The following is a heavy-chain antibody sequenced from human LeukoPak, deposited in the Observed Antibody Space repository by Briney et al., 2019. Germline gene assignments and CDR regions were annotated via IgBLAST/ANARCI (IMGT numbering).Heavy chain of an antibody. CDR1: GFTFSSYG. CDR3: AKRPGTTDPNFDY. Sequence: PGRSLRLSCAGSGFTFSSYGIHWVRQAPGKGLEWASVISGGGGSTYYADSVKGRFTISRDNSKNTLYLQMNSLRAEDTAVYYCAKRPGTTDPNFDYWGQGTLVTVSS. D-gene: IGHD4-17*01. V-gene: IGHV3-23*01. CDR2: ISGGGGST. J-gene: IGHJ4*02.